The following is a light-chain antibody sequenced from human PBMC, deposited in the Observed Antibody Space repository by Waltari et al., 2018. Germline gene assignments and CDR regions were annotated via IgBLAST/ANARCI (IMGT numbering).Light chain of an antibody. CDR1: QSVSSY. V-gene: IGKV3-11*01. CDR3: QQRSNWPPTIT. J-gene: IGKJ5*01. Sequence: EIVLTQSPATLSLSPGERATLSCRDSQSVSSYLAWYQQKPGQAPRLLIYDASNRATSIPARCGGSGSGTDFTLTISSLEPEDFAVYYCQQRSNWPPTITFGQGTRLEIK. CDR2: DAS.